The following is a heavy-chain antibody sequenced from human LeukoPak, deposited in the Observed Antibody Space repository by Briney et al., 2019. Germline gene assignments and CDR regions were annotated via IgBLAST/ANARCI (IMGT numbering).Heavy chain of an antibody. J-gene: IGHJ4*02. V-gene: IGHV3-53*01. CDR2: IYSGGST. CDR1: GFTVSSNY. CDR3: AKTYYYDSSGYSPHFDY. Sequence: VGSLRLSCAASGFTVSSNYMSWVRQAPGKGLEWVSVIYSGGSTYYADSVKGRFTISRDNSKNTLYLQMNSLRAEDTAVYYCAKTYYYDSSGYSPHFDYWGQGTLVTVSS. D-gene: IGHD3-22*01.